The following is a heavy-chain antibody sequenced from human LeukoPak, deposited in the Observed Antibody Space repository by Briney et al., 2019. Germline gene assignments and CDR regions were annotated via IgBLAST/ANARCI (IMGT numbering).Heavy chain of an antibody. CDR3: ARVGSSSPEIWWCYY. CDR1: GGSISSSSYY. J-gene: IGHJ4*02. Sequence: KPSETLSLTCTVSGGSISSSSYYWGWIRQPPGKGLEWIGSIYYSGSTYYNPSLKSRVTISVDTSKNQFSLKLSSVTAADTAVYYCARVGSSSPEIWWCYYWGQGTLVTVSS. D-gene: IGHD6-13*01. V-gene: IGHV4-39*07. CDR2: IYYSGST.